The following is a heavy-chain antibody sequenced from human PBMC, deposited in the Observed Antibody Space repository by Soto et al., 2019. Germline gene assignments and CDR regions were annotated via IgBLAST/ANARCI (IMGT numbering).Heavy chain of an antibody. V-gene: IGHV4-30-2*01. CDR2: IYHSGST. CDR3: AAGGGLPRYY. CDR1: GGSISSGGYS. Sequence: QLQLQESGSGLVKPSQTLSLTCAVSGGSISSGGYSWSWIRQPPGKGLEWIGYIYHSGSTSYNPSLKSRVAISVDRSKNQCSLKLSSVTAADTAVYYCAAGGGLPRYYWGQGTLVTVSS. J-gene: IGHJ4*02. D-gene: IGHD5-12*01.